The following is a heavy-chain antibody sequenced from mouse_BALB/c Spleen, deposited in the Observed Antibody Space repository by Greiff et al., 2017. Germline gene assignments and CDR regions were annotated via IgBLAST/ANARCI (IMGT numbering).Heavy chain of an antibody. V-gene: IGHV1S135*01. D-gene: IGHD2-4*01. CDR2: IDPYNGGT. J-gene: IGHJ4*01. CDR1: GYSFTGYN. CDR3: ARGGYDYDYAMDY. Sequence: VQLQQSGPELGKPGASVKISCKASGYSFTGYNMYWVKQSHRKSLEWIGYIDPYNGGTSYNQKSKGKATLTVDKSSSTAYMHLNSLTSEDSAIYYCARGGYDYDYAMDYWGQGTSVTVSS.